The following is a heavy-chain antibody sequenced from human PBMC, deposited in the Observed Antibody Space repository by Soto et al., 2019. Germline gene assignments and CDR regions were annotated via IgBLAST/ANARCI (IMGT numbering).Heavy chain of an antibody. CDR3: ASSESKPRFDS. V-gene: IGHV3-66*01. J-gene: IGHJ4*02. D-gene: IGHD1-26*01. CDR1: GFTISSNY. CDR2: IYGGGST. Sequence: EVQLVESGGGLVQPGGSLRLSCAASGFTISSNYMNWVRQAPGKGLEWVSIIYGGGSTYYADSVKGRFTISRDTSKNTWYLQMNSLRAEDTAVYYCASSESKPRFDSWGQGTLVTVSP.